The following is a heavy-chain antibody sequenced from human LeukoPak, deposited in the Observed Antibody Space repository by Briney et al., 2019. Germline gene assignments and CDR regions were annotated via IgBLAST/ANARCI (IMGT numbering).Heavy chain of an antibody. CDR3: AKGDSSGYSYYFDY. CDR1: EFTFSNYA. J-gene: IGHJ4*02. Sequence: GGSLRLSCAASEFTFSNYAMSWVRQAPGKGLEWVSAISGSGSSTYYADSVKGRFTISRDNSKNTLYLQMNSLRAEDTAVYYCAKGDSSGYSYYFDYWGQGTLATVSS. D-gene: IGHD3-22*01. CDR2: ISGSGSST. V-gene: IGHV3-23*01.